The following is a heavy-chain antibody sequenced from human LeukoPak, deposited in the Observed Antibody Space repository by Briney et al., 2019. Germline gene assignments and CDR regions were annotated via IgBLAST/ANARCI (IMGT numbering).Heavy chain of an antibody. D-gene: IGHD4-23*01. CDR1: GGSFSGYY. CDR2: IFRAGNT. CDR3: ARVVPVGGNDY. J-gene: IGHJ4*02. V-gene: IGHV4-34*12. Sequence: PSETLSLTCAVYGGSFSGYYWSWIRQPPGKGPEWLGTIFRAGNTYYNPSLKSRVTISVDTSRNQFSLKLSSVTAADTAMYYCARVVPVGGNDYWGQGTLVTVSS.